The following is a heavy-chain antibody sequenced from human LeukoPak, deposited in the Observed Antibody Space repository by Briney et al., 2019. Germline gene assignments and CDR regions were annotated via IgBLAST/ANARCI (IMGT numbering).Heavy chain of an antibody. CDR2: MNPNSANT. Sequence: ASVKVSCKASGYTFTSYDINWVRQATGQGLEWMGWMNPNSANTGYAQKFQGRVTIGRDTSKSTAYMELNSLRSGDTAVYYCARTLPGGVVDYWGQGTLVTVSS. D-gene: IGHD1-14*01. CDR3: ARTLPGGVVDY. CDR1: GYTFTSYD. V-gene: IGHV1-8*03. J-gene: IGHJ4*02.